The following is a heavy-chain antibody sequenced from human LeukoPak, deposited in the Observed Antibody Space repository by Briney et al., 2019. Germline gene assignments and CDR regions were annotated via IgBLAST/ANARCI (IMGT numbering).Heavy chain of an antibody. D-gene: IGHD3-22*01. V-gene: IGHV3-30*02. CDR2: IRSDGSDK. Sequence: GGSLRLSCAASGFIFSTYGMHWVRQAPGKGLEWVAFIRSDGSDKSYAGSVMGRFTISRDNSKNTLYLQMNTLTAEDTAVYYCARANDSSGYYFDYWGQGTLVTVSS. CDR1: GFIFSTYG. CDR3: ARANDSSGYYFDY. J-gene: IGHJ4*02.